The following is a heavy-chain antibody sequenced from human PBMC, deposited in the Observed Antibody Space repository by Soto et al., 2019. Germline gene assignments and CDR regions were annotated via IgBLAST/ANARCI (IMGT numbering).Heavy chain of an antibody. CDR3: ARDQGLEYSSYNWFDP. CDR1: GFTLSSYG. D-gene: IGHD6-6*01. CDR2: IWYDGSNK. V-gene: IGHV3-33*08. Sequence: GGSLRLSCAASGFTLSSYGMHWVRQAPGKGLEWVAVIWYDGSNKYYADSVKGRFTISRDNSKNTLYLQMNSLRAEDTAVYYCARDQGLEYSSYNWFDPWGQGTLVTVSS. J-gene: IGHJ5*02.